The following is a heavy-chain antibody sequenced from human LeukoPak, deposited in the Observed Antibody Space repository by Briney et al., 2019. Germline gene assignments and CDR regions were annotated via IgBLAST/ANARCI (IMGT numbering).Heavy chain of an antibody. CDR3: VKARRGTTTSYFDY. D-gene: IGHD2/OR15-2a*01. CDR2: LSWNSGSI. J-gene: IGHJ4*02. Sequence: PGGSLRLSCADSGFTFDDYGMHWVRLIPGKGLEWVSGLSWNSGSIGYADSVKGRFTISRDNAKNSLYLQMDSLRIEDTALYYCVKARRGTTTSYFDYWGQGALVTVSS. CDR1: GFTFDDYG. V-gene: IGHV3-9*01.